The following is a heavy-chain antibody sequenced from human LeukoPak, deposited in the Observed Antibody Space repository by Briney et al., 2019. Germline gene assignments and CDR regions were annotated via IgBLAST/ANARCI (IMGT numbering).Heavy chain of an antibody. J-gene: IGHJ4*02. CDR2: ISWNSGSI. V-gene: IGHV3-9*01. Sequence: GGSLRLSCAASGFTFDDYAMNWVRQAPGKGLEWVSGISWNSGSIGYADSVKGRFTISRDNAKNSLYLQMNSLRAEDTALYYCAKDPGYYFDSSAYFDYWGQGTLVTVSS. CDR3: AKDPGYYFDSSAYFDY. D-gene: IGHD3-22*01. CDR1: GFTFDDYA.